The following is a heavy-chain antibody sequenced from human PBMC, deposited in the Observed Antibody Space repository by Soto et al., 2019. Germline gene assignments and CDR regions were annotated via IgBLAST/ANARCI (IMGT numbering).Heavy chain of an antibody. J-gene: IGHJ6*02. CDR2: ISYDGSNK. CDR3: ARYSSRPYYYYGMDV. CDR1: GFTFSSYG. V-gene: IGHV3-30*03. D-gene: IGHD6-13*01. Sequence: QVQLVESGGGVVQPGRSLRLSCAASGFTFSSYGMHWVRQAPGKGLEWVAVISYDGSNKYYADSVKGRFTISRDNSKNTLYLQMNSLRAEDTAVYYCARYSSRPYYYYGMDVWGQGTTVTVSS.